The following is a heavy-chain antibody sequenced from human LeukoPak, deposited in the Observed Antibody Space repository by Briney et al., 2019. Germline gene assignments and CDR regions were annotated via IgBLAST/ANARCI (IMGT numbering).Heavy chain of an antibody. V-gene: IGHV1-18*01. D-gene: IGHD3-22*01. J-gene: IGHJ4*02. CDR3: ARVDPYDSSAYYFDY. CDR1: GYTFTNYG. CDR2: ISSYNGNT. Sequence: ASVSVSFKASGYTFTNYGISWVRQAPGQGREWMGWISSYNGNTNYAQKLQGRVTMTTDTSTSTAYMQLRSLSSHDTAVYYCARVDPYDSSAYYFDYWGQGTLVTVSS.